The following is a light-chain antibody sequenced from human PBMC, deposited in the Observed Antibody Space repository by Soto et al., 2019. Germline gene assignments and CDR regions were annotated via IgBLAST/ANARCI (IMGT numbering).Light chain of an antibody. CDR3: SSYTSSSTPHVV. CDR1: SSDVGGYNY. J-gene: IGLJ2*01. V-gene: IGLV2-14*01. CDR2: DVS. Sequence: QSALTQPASVSRSPGQSITISCTGTSSDVGGYNYVSWYQQHPGKAPKLMIYDVSNRPSGVSNRFSGSKSGNTASLTISGLRAEDEADYYCSSYTSSSTPHVVFGGGTKLTVL.